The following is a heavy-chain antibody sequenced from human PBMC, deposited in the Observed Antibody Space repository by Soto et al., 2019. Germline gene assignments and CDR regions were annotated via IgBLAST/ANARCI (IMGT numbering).Heavy chain of an antibody. CDR3: AREAAGILNWFDP. J-gene: IGHJ5*02. CDR2: IYHSGST. Sequence: QVQLQESGPGLVKPSQTLSLTCTVSGGSISSGGYYWSWIRQHPGKGLAWIGYIYHSGSTYYHPSLTSRVTISVDTSKNQFSLKVSSVTAADTAVYYCAREAAGILNWFDPWGQGTLVTVSS. V-gene: IGHV4-31*03. CDR1: GGSISSGGYY. D-gene: IGHD6-25*01.